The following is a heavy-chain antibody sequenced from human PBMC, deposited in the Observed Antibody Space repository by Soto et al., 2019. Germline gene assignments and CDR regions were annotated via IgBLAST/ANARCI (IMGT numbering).Heavy chain of an antibody. CDR2: IIPIVGIT. J-gene: IGHJ6*03. Sequence: QVHLLQSGSEVKKPGSSVKVSCRASGGSLSSYPVTWVRQAPGQGLEWMGRIIPIVGITNYAQKFQGRVTITADKSTSTAYMELSSLRSDDTAVYYCARPTGGHDAGGNHMDVWGKGTTVIVSS. V-gene: IGHV1-69*02. D-gene: IGHD2-8*02. CDR3: ARPTGGHDAGGNHMDV. CDR1: GGSLSSYP.